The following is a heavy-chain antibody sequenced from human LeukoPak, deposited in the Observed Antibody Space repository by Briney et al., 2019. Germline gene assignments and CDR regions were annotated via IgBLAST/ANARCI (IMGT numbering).Heavy chain of an antibody. Sequence: ASVKVSCEASGGTFSSYAISWVRQAPGQGLEWMGGIIPIFGTASYAQKFQGRVTITADESTSTAYMELSSLRSEDTAVYYCARDILTGLRGNWFDPWGQGTLVTVSS. CDR1: GGTFSSYA. V-gene: IGHV1-69*13. CDR3: ARDILTGLRGNWFDP. J-gene: IGHJ5*02. CDR2: IIPIFGTA. D-gene: IGHD3-9*01.